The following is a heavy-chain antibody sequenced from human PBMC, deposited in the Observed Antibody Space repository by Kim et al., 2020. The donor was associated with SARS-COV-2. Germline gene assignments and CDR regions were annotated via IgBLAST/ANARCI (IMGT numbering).Heavy chain of an antibody. CDR2: ISGSGGST. V-gene: IGHV3-23*01. J-gene: IGHJ4*02. CDR1: GFTFSTYA. D-gene: IGHD4-17*01. CDR3: AKDLSMTVTTPFDF. Sequence: GGSLRLSCAASGFTFSTYAMSWVRQAPGKGLEWVSAISGSGGSTYYADSVKGRFTISRDNPKNTLYLLVNGLRAEDTALYYCAKDLSMTVTTPFDFWGQGTLVTVSS.